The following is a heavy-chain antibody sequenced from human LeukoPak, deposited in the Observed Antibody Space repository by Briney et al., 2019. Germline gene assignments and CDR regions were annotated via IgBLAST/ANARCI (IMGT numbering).Heavy chain of an antibody. V-gene: IGHV4-30-2*01. D-gene: IGHD2-15*01. CDR3: ARSVVAGDAFDI. CDR1: GGSISSGGYS. J-gene: IGHJ3*02. CDR2: IYHSGST. Sequence: PSETLSLTCAVSGGSISSGGYSWSWIRQPPGKGLEWIGYIYHSGSTYYNPSLKSRVTISVDRSKNQFSLKLSSVTAADTAVYYCARSVVAGDAFDIWGQGTMVTASS.